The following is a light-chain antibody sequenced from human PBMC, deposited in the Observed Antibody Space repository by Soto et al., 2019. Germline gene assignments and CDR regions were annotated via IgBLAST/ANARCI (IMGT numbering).Light chain of an antibody. CDR3: QQGHNWPLT. CDR1: QSINSE. V-gene: IGKV3-15*01. J-gene: IGKJ2*01. Sequence: EIVMTQSPATLSLSPGERAALSCRASQSINSELDWYQQKPGQPPRLLIYGASPRATGVPARFTGSESGSEFTLTISGLQSEDFAVYYCQQGHNWPLTFGQGTRLEI. CDR2: GAS.